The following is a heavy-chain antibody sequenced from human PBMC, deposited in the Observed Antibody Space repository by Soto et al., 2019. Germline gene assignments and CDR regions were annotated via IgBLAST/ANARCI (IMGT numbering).Heavy chain of an antibody. CDR1: GFLFSKFG. V-gene: IGHV3-30*03. CDR2: ISSDGRNK. Sequence: GGSLRLSCAASGFLFSKFGMHWVRQAPGKGLQWVAVISSDGRNKYYGDSVKGRFTISRDNSKDMLYLQMNSLRAEDTAVYYCAGPGYSSQDYWGQGALVTVSS. CDR3: AGPGYSSQDY. J-gene: IGHJ4*02. D-gene: IGHD5-18*01.